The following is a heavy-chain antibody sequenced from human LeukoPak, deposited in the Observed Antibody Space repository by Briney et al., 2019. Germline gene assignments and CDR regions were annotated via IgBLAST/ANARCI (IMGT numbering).Heavy chain of an antibody. CDR1: GYTFTSYG. CDR2: ISAYNGNT. D-gene: IGHD3-9*01. V-gene: IGHV1-18*01. Sequence: GASVKVSCKASGYTFTSYGISWVRQAPGQGLEWMGWISAYNGNTSYAQKLQGRVTMTTDTSTSTAYMELRSLRSDDTAVYYCARARPVAYYDILTVQTPGFDYWGQGTLVTVSS. J-gene: IGHJ4*02. CDR3: ARARPVAYYDILTVQTPGFDY.